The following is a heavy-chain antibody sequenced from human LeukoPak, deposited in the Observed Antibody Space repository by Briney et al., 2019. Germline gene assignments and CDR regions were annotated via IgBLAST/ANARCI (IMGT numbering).Heavy chain of an antibody. CDR3: ARPGIAAAGMGYYYYGMDV. CDR1: GFAFSSYSMN. D-gene: IGHD6-13*01. V-gene: IGHV4-39*01. J-gene: IGHJ6*02. Sequence: GSLRLSCAASGFAFSSYSMNWIRQPPGKGLEWIGSIYYSGSTYYNPSLKSRVTISVDTSKNQFSLKLSSVTAADTAVYYCARPGIAAAGMGYYYYGMDVWGQGATVTVSS. CDR2: IYYSGST.